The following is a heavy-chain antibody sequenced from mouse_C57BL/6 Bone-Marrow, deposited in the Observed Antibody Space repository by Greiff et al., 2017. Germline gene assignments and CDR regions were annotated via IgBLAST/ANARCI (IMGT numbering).Heavy chain of an antibody. CDR1: GFTFSDYY. V-gene: IGHV5-16*01. D-gene: IGHD2-4*01. CDR3: ARFHYDYPYFDV. CDR2: INYDGSST. J-gene: IGHJ1*03. Sequence: DVKLVESEGGLVQPGSSMKLSCTASGFTFSDYYMAWVRQVPEKGLEWVANINYDGSSTYYLDSLKSRFIISRDNAKNILYLQMSSLKSEDTATDYCARFHYDYPYFDVWGTGTTVTVSS.